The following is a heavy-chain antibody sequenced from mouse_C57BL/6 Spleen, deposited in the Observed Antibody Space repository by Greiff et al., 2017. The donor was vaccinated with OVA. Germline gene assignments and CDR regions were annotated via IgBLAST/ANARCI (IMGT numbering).Heavy chain of an antibody. J-gene: IGHJ3*01. D-gene: IGHD6-1*01. CDR1: GFTFSSYA. Sequence: EVKVVESGGGLVKPGGSLKLSCAASGFTFSSYAMSWVRQTPEKRLEWVATISDGGSYTYYPDNVKGRFPISRDNAKNNLYLQMSHLKSEDTAMYYCSPLGGFAYWGQGTLVTVSA. V-gene: IGHV5-4*03. CDR2: ISDGGSYT. CDR3: SPLGGFAY.